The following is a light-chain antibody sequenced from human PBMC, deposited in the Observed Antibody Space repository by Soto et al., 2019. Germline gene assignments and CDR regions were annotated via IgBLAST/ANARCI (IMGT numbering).Light chain of an antibody. Sequence: DIQMTQSPSTLSASVGDRVTITCRASQSISTWLAWYQQKPGKAPKLLIYDASSLQSGDPSRFSGSGSGTEFTLTISSLQPDDFATYYCQQFHSYPYTLAQGTKLEIK. V-gene: IGKV1-5*01. CDR1: QSISTW. J-gene: IGKJ2*01. CDR2: DAS. CDR3: QQFHSYPYT.